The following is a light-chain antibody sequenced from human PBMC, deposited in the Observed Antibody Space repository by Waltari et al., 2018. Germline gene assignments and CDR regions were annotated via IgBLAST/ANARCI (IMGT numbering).Light chain of an antibody. CDR3: QQYYSTPPGT. J-gene: IGKJ2*01. V-gene: IGKV1-NL1*01. CDR2: AAT. Sequence: DIQMTQPPSSLSASVGDRVTITCRASQGISNSLAWYQQKPGKAPKLLLYAATRLESGVPSRFSVNGSGTDYTLTISGLQPEDFATYYCQQYYSTPPGTFSHGTKLEI. CDR1: QGISNS.